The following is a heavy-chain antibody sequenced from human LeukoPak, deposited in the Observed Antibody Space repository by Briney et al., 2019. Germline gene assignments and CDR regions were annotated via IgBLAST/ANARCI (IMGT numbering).Heavy chain of an antibody. CDR3: ARAPIYDFWSGYSLYFDY. D-gene: IGHD3-3*01. CDR2: IIPIFGTA. V-gene: IGHV1-69*05. CDR1: GGTFSSYA. J-gene: IGHJ4*02. Sequence: SVKVSCKASGGTFSSYAISWVRQAPGQELEWMGGIIPIFGTANYAQKFQGRVTITTDESTSTAYMELSSLGSEDTAVYYCARAPIYDFWSGYSLYFDYWGQGTLVTVSS.